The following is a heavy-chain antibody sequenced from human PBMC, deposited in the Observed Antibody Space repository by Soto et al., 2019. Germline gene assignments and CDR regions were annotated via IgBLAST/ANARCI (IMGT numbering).Heavy chain of an antibody. Sequence: EVQVVESGGGLVQPGGSLRLSCATSGFTFSNYWMHWVRQAPGKGLVWVSRVNNDGSGTIYADSVKCRFTISRDNAKNTVYLEMNSLRAEDTALYFCTRGGFMQAFDMWRQGTTVTVSS. CDR3: TRGGFMQAFDM. J-gene: IGHJ3*02. CDR2: VNNDGSGT. V-gene: IGHV3-74*01. CDR1: GFTFSNYW. D-gene: IGHD2-8*01.